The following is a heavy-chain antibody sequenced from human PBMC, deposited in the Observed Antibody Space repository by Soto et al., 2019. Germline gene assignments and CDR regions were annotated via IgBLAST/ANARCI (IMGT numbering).Heavy chain of an antibody. Sequence: GGSVKVSCKASGYTFTGYYMHWVRQAPGQGLEWMGWINPNSGGTNYAQKFQGRVTMTRDTSISTAYMELSRLRSDDTAVYYCARDQYYDSSGHPMGYWGQGTLVTVSS. CDR2: INPNSGGT. V-gene: IGHV1-2*02. D-gene: IGHD3-22*01. CDR3: ARDQYYDSSGHPMGY. J-gene: IGHJ4*02. CDR1: GYTFTGYY.